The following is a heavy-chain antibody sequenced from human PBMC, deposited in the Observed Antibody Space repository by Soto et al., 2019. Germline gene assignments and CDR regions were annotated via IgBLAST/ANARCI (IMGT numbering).Heavy chain of an antibody. J-gene: IGHJ6*03. Sequence: QVQLQESGPGLVKPSETLSLTCTVSGGSISSYYWSWIRQPPGKGLEWIGYIYYSGSTNHNPSLKSRVTISVDTSKNQFSLKLSSVTAADTAVYYCARSLRQYYYYYYMDVWGKGTTVTVSS. V-gene: IGHV4-59*01. CDR3: ARSLRQYYYYYYMDV. D-gene: IGHD3-16*02. CDR1: GGSISSYY. CDR2: IYYSGST.